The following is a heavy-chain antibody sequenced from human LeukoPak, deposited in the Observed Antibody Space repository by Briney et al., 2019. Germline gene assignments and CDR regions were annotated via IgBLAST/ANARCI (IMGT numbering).Heavy chain of an antibody. V-gene: IGHV1-69*13. J-gene: IGHJ3*02. Sequence: ASVKVSCKASGGTFSSYAISWVRQAPGQGLEWMGGIIPIFGTANYAQKFQGRVTITADESTSTAYMELSSLRSEDTAVYYCASLPTTVTTSGAFDIWGQGTMVTVSS. CDR3: ASLPTTVTTSGAFDI. D-gene: IGHD4-17*01. CDR1: GGTFSSYA. CDR2: IIPIFGTA.